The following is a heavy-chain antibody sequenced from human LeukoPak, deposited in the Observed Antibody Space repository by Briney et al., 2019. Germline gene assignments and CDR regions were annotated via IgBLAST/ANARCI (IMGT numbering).Heavy chain of an antibody. CDR2: ISTSSSYI. Sequence: PGGSVRLSCAASGFTFTSYTMMCLRQAPGKGLEWVSSISTSSSYIYYAASVKGRFTIARDNSKNSLYLQMTSLRAEDTAVYSCARDRGNQRGYYYYYMDVWGKGTTVTVSS. D-gene: IGHD1-14*01. CDR1: GFTFTSYT. V-gene: IGHV3-21*01. J-gene: IGHJ6*03. CDR3: ARDRGNQRGYYYYYMDV.